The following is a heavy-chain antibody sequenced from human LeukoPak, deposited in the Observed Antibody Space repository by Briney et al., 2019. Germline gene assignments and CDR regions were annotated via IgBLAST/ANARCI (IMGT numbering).Heavy chain of an antibody. Sequence: SETLSLTCIVSGYSIISDYFWGWVRQPPGKGPEWIGSIFHSGDVYYDPSLKSRVTLSVDPSKNRFSLKLTSVTAADTAIYYCARVVASTSIDSWGQGTLVTVSS. V-gene: IGHV4-38-2*02. J-gene: IGHJ4*02. D-gene: IGHD2-15*01. CDR1: GYSIISDYF. CDR2: IFHSGDV. CDR3: ARVVASTSIDS.